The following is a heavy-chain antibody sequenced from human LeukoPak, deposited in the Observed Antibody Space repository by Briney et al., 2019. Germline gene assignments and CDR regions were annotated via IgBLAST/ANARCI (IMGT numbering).Heavy chain of an antibody. D-gene: IGHD2-2*01. V-gene: IGHV1-69*05. CDR1: GGTFSSYA. Sequence: SVKVSCKASGGTFSSYAISWVRQAPGQGLEWMGGIIPIFGTANYAQKFQGRVTITTDESTSTAYMELSSLRSEDTAVYYCAGSSYCSSTSCYLGYYYMDVWGKGTTVTVSS. CDR2: IIPIFGTA. J-gene: IGHJ6*03. CDR3: AGSSYCSSTSCYLGYYYMDV.